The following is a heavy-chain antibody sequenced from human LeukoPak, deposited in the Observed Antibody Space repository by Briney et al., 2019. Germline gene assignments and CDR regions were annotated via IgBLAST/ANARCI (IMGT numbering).Heavy chain of an antibody. CDR3: ARGVATVPFDY. D-gene: IGHD5-12*01. CDR1: GGSISSSSYY. Sequence: SETLSLTCTVSGGSISSSSYYWGWIRQPPGKGLEWIGSIYYSGSTYYNPSLKSRVTISVDTSKNQFSLKLSSVTAADTAVYYCARGVATVPFDYWGQGTLVTVSS. V-gene: IGHV4-39*07. J-gene: IGHJ4*02. CDR2: IYYSGST.